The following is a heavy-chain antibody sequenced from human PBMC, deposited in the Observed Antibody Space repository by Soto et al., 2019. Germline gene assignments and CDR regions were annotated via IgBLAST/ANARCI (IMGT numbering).Heavy chain of an antibody. J-gene: IGHJ6*02. CDR1: GFTFSSYG. Sequence: PGGSLRLSCAASGFTFSSYGMHWVRQAPGKGLEWVAVISYDGSNKYYADSVKGRFTISRDNSKNTLYLQMNSLRAEDTAVYYCAKDLRVVAAYYYYYYGMDVWGQGTTVTVSS. V-gene: IGHV3-30*18. CDR3: AKDLRVVAAYYYYYYGMDV. CDR2: ISYDGSNK. D-gene: IGHD2-15*01.